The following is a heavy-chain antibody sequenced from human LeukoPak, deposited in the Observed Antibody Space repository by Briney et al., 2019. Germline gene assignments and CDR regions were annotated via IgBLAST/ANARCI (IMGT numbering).Heavy chain of an antibody. D-gene: IGHD3-10*02. CDR3: ARGLGSGSYYGFDY. CDR2: INTNTGNP. J-gene: IGHJ4*02. V-gene: IGHV7-4-1*02. Sequence: GASVKVSCKASGYTFASYAMNWVRQARGQGLEWMGWINTNTGNPTYAQGFTGRFVFSLDTSVSTAYLQISSLKAEDTAVYYCARGLGSGSYYGFDYWGQGTLVTVSS. CDR1: GYTFASYA.